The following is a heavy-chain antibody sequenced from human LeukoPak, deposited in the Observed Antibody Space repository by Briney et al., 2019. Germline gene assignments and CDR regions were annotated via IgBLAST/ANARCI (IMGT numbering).Heavy chain of an antibody. V-gene: IGHV1-2*02. D-gene: IGHD3-10*01. CDR1: GYTFTGYY. Sequence: ASVKVSCKASGYTFTGYYMHWVRQAPGQGLEWMGWINPNSGGTNYAQKFQGRVTMTRDTSISTAYMELSRLRSDDTAVYYCARGHSYYYGSGSYINWFDPWGQRTLVTVSS. J-gene: IGHJ5*02. CDR2: INPNSGGT. CDR3: ARGHSYYYGSGSYINWFDP.